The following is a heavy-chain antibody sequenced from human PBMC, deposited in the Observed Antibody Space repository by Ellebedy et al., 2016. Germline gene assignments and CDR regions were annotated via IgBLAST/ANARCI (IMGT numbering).Heavy chain of an antibody. V-gene: IGHV4-39*01. CDR3: ATKIAVAGGIEH. D-gene: IGHD6-19*01. CDR1: GGSISTRTYF. Sequence: SETLSLTCTVSGGSISTRTYFWGWIRQPPGKGLEWIGSISYRGSTDYAPSLKSRVNISLAPSRNQFSLRLSSVTAADTSVYFCATKIAVAGGIEHWGQGTLVTVAS. J-gene: IGHJ5*02. CDR2: ISYRGST.